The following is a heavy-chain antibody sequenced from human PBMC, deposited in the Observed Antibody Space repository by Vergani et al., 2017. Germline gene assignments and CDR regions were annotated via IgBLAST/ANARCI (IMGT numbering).Heavy chain of an antibody. D-gene: IGHD3-10*01. V-gene: IGHV3-21*06. Sequence: EVQLEESGGGLVLPGRSLRLSCVASGFTFGSYSVNWVRQAPGRGLEWVSSISSSGNYVYYAASVKGRFSISRDNAKNLLSLQMNSLRADDTAVYYCARDQGSGTNRHHYGLDVWGQGTTVTVSS. CDR3: ARDQGSGTNRHHYGLDV. J-gene: IGHJ6*02. CDR2: ISSSGNYV. CDR1: GFTFGSYS.